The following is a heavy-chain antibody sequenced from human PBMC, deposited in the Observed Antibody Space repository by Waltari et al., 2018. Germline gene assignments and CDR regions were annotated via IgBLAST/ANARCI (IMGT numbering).Heavy chain of an antibody. J-gene: IGHJ4*02. V-gene: IGHV4-39*07. D-gene: IGHD3-10*01. Sequence: QLQLQESGPRLVKASETLSLTCTVSGDSVSSSSYYWGWIRQPPGKGLEWIGGIYYTGNTFKNPSRKSRVSISIDTYKNQFSLRLRSVTAADTAVYYCARETSSEKGFHYWGQGTLVTVSP. CDR2: IYYTGNT. CDR3: ARETSSEKGFHY. CDR1: GDSVSSSSYY.